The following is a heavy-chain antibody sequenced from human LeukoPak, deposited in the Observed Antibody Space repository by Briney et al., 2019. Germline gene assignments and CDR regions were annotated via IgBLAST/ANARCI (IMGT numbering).Heavy chain of an antibody. CDR3: ARDGGWYKRGLDYFYYYMDV. CDR2: INSDGSST. CDR1: GFTFSSYW. D-gene: IGHD6-19*01. Sequence: SGGSLRLSCAASGFTFSSYWMHWVRQAPGKGLVWVSRINSDGSSTSYADSVKGRFTISRDNAKNSLYLQMNSLRAEDTAVYYCARDGGWYKRGLDYFYYYMDVWGKGTTVTVSS. J-gene: IGHJ6*03. V-gene: IGHV3-74*01.